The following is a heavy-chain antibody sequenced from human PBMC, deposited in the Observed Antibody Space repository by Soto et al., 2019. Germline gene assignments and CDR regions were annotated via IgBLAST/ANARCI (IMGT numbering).Heavy chain of an antibody. CDR2: INHSGSI. V-gene: IGHV4-34*01. D-gene: IGHD4-17*01. CDR1: GGSFSGYY. CDR3: ARLAVTTILAREVYYFDY. J-gene: IGHJ4*02. Sequence: QVQLQQWGAGLLKPSETLSLTCAVYGGSFSGYYWSWIRQPPGKGLEWIGEINHSGSINYNPSLKSRVTISVDTSKNQFSLKLSSVTAADTAVYYCARLAVTTILAREVYYFDYWGQGTLVTVSS.